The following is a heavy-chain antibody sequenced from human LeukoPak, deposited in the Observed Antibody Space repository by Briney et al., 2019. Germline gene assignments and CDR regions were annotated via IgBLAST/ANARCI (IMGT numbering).Heavy chain of an antibody. Sequence: PGGCLRLSCAASGFKIDDYYMSWIRQAPGKGLEWVSHISLSGGTIHYADSVKGRFTVSRDNAKNSLYLQMNSLRAEDTAVYYCARDFPTITSWYYFDSWGQGALVVVSS. CDR1: GFKIDDYY. J-gene: IGHJ4*02. CDR3: ARDFPTITSWYYFDS. V-gene: IGHV3-11*01. D-gene: IGHD2-2*01. CDR2: ISLSGGTI.